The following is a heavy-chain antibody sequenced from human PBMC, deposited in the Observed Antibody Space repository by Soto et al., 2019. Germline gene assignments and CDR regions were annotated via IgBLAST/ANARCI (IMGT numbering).Heavy chain of an antibody. D-gene: IGHD6-13*01. CDR3: AKDWFGAAAATGYFDY. Sequence: EVQLLESGGGLVQPGGSLRLSCAASGFTFSSYAMSWVRQAPGKGLEWVSAISGSGGSTYYADSVKGRFTISRDNSKNTLYLQMNSLRAEDTAVYYCAKDWFGAAAATGYFDYWGQGTLVTVSS. J-gene: IGHJ4*02. CDR1: GFTFSSYA. CDR2: ISGSGGST. V-gene: IGHV3-23*01.